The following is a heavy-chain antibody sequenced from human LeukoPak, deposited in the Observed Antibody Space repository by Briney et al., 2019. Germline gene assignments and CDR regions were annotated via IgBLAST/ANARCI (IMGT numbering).Heavy chain of an antibody. J-gene: IGHJ4*02. V-gene: IGHV1-2*02. Sequence: GASVKVSCEASGLTFTGVNYIHWVRQAPGQGPEWMGWINTNNGVTDYARKFQGRVTMTRDTSISTAYMELSSLRSEDTAVYYCARGPQISSGSYYTVGYWGQGTLVTVSS. CDR3: ARGPQISSGSYYTVGY. CDR1: GLTFTGVNY. CDR2: INTNNGVT. D-gene: IGHD1-26*01.